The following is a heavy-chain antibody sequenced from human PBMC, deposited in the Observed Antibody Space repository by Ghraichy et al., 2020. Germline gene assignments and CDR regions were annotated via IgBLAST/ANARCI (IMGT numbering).Heavy chain of an antibody. Sequence: GSLRLSCAASAFTFSSYWMSWVRQASGKGLEWVANIKQDGSEKYYVDSVKGRFTISRDNAKNSLYLQMNSLRAEDTAVYYCARGLHYGGHNYFDYWGQGTLVTVSS. CDR3: ARGLHYGGHNYFDY. CDR1: AFTFSSYW. CDR2: IKQDGSEK. V-gene: IGHV3-7*01. J-gene: IGHJ4*02. D-gene: IGHD4-23*01.